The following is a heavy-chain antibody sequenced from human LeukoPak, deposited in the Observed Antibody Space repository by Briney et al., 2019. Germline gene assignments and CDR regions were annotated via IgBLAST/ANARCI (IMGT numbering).Heavy chain of an antibody. CDR3: ARYSPVAVEQWLCDAFDI. CDR1: GGSISSSSYY. D-gene: IGHD6-19*01. Sequence: SETLSLTCTVSGGSISSSSYYWGWIRQPPGKGLEWIGSIYYSGSTYYNPSLKSRVTISVDTSKNQFSLKLSSVTAADTAVYYCARYSPVAVEQWLCDAFDIWGQGTMVTVSS. V-gene: IGHV4-39*07. CDR2: IYYSGST. J-gene: IGHJ3*02.